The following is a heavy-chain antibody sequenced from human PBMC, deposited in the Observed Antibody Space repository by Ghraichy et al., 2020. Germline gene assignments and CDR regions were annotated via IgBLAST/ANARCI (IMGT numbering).Heavy chain of an antibody. CDR2: IYNSGSA. D-gene: IGHD3-3*01. CDR3: AVLASHGVDV. V-gene: IGHV4-30-2*01. Sequence: LSLTCVVSGDSMSSGDYSWTWLRQPPGKGLEWIGYIYNSGSAHYNPSLKSRVTISVDRYRDQFYLHLSSVTAADAAVYYCAVLASHGVDVWGQGTTVTVSS. J-gene: IGHJ6*02. CDR1: GDSMSSGDYS.